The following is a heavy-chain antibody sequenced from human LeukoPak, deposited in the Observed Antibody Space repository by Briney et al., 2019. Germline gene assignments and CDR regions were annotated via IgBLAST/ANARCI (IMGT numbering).Heavy chain of an antibody. Sequence: GASVKVSCKASGYTFTGYYMHWVRQAPGQGLEWMGWINPNSGGTNYAQKFQGRVTMTRDTSIGTAYMELSRLRSDDTAVYYCARDIGYSSSWYEYYYYMDVWGKGTTVTVSS. V-gene: IGHV1-2*02. D-gene: IGHD6-13*01. CDR2: INPNSGGT. CDR1: GYTFTGYY. CDR3: ARDIGYSSSWYEYYYYMDV. J-gene: IGHJ6*03.